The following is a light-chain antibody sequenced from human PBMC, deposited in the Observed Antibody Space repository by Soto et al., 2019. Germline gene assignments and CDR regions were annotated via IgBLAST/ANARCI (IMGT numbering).Light chain of an antibody. CDR2: SAS. J-gene: IGKJ4*01. CDR3: QQYESYPLT. V-gene: IGKV1-5*03. Sequence: DIQMTQSPSTLSASVGDRVTITSRASQSVSGWLAWYRQKPGKAPELLIYSASTLETGVPSRFSGSGSGTEFTLTVSSLQPDDFATYYCQQYESYPLTFGGGTKIDI. CDR1: QSVSGW.